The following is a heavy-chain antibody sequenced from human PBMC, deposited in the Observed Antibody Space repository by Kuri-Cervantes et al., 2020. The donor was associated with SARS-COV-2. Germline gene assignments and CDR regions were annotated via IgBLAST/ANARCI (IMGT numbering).Heavy chain of an antibody. CDR3: ARGAPYSSSWYHFDY. CDR2: ISGSGGST. D-gene: IGHD6-13*01. J-gene: IGHJ4*02. V-gene: IGHV3-23*01. Sequence: GGSLRLSCAASGFTFSSYAMSWVRQAPGKGLEWVSAISGSGGSTYYADSVKGRFTISRDNSKNTLYLQMGSLRAEDMAVYYCARGAPYSSSWYHFDYWGQGTLVTVSS. CDR1: GFTFSSYA.